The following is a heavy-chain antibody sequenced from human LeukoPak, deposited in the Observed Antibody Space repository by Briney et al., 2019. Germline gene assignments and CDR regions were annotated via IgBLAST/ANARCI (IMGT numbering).Heavy chain of an antibody. CDR1: GYKFIDDY. V-gene: IGHV1-2*02. D-gene: IGHD3-16*01. J-gene: IGHJ4*02. CDR3: APTAEAYTSWWRV. Sequence: ASVKVSCKASGYKFIDDYMHWVRHAPGQGLEFMGWINPDSGFTNYARKFKGRVTMTRDTSISTAYLEVRSLTSDDTAVYYCAPTAEAYTSWWRVWGQGTLVTVSS. CDR2: INPDSGFT.